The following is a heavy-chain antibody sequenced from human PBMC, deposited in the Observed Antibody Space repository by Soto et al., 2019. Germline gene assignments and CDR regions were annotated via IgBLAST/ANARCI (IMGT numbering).Heavy chain of an antibody. V-gene: IGHV2-5*02. CDR2: IYWDNDK. J-gene: IGHJ3*02. D-gene: IGHD3-16*02. CDR1: GFSLSPVGVG. CDR3: AHLTITYGGVIGLDAFDI. Sequence: QITLKESAPTLVQPTQTLTLRCTFSGFSLSPVGVGVGWISQPPGKALEWIAVIYWDNDKRYNPSMSNRLSINTDLSRNQVVVTMINMAPVDTGTYYCAHLTITYGGVIGLDAFDIWGQGTLVTVSS.